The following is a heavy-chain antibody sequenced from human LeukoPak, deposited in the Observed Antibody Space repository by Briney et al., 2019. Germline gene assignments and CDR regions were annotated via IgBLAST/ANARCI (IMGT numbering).Heavy chain of an antibody. Sequence: PGGSLRLSCAASGFTFSNYGMNWVRQAPGKGLEWVSYISSGSSTIYYADSVRGRFTISRDNAQNSLYLQMNSLRVEDTAVYFCARETESWNTHYYFDYWGQGSLLTVSS. V-gene: IGHV3-48*01. CDR2: ISSGSSTI. CDR1: GFTFSNYG. CDR3: ARETESWNTHYYFDY. D-gene: IGHD1/OR15-1a*01. J-gene: IGHJ4*02.